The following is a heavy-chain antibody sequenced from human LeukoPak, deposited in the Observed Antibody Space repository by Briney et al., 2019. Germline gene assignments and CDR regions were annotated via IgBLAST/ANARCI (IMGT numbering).Heavy chain of an antibody. V-gene: IGHV3-30*04. CDR1: GFTFSSYA. Sequence: GRSLRLSCAASGFTFSSYAMHWVRQAPGKGLEWVAFIRYDGSNKYYADSVKGRFTISRDNSKNTLYLQMNSLRAEDTAVYYCARSLSGYASSLGYWGQGTLVTVSA. CDR2: IRYDGSNK. J-gene: IGHJ4*02. D-gene: IGHD6-6*01. CDR3: ARSLSGYASSLGY.